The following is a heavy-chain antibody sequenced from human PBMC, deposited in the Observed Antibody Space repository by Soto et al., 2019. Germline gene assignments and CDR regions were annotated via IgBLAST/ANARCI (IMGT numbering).Heavy chain of an antibody. Sequence: VQLVESGGGLVQPGRSLRLSCAASGFTFDDYAMHWVRQAPGKGLEWVSGISWNSGSIGYADSVKGRFTISRDNAKNSLYLQMNSLRAEDTRLYYCAKDSPLGYYYYYMAVWGQGTTVTVSS. CDR1: GFTFDDYA. CDR2: ISWNSGSI. V-gene: IGHV3-9*01. J-gene: IGHJ6*03. CDR3: AKDSPLGYYYYYMAV.